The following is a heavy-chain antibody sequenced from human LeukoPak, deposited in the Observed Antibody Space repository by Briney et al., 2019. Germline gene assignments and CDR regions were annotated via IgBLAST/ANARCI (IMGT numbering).Heavy chain of an antibody. D-gene: IGHD5-18*01. Sequence: SETLSLTCTVSGGSISSSSYYWGWIRQPPGKGLEWIGSIYYSGSTYYNPSLKSRVTISVDTSKNQFSLKLSSVTAADPAVYYCARLPGYSYGKEVDYWGQGTLVTVSS. CDR3: ARLPGYSYGKEVDY. CDR1: GGSISSSSYY. CDR2: IYYSGST. V-gene: IGHV4-39*01. J-gene: IGHJ4*02.